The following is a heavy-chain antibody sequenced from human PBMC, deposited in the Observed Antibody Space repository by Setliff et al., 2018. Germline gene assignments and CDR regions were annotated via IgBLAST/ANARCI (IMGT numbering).Heavy chain of an antibody. D-gene: IGHD3-10*01. CDR2: IYTTGIT. Sequence: SETLSLTCTVSGGSISSGTYYWTWIRQPAGQGLEWIGRIYTTGITNYNASLKSRVTISVDTSKNLFSLKLNSVTAADTAVYYCAGFPLRVSMVPIWGQGTTVTVSS. J-gene: IGHJ6*02. CDR3: AGFPLRVSMVPI. CDR1: GGSISSGTYY. V-gene: IGHV4-61*02.